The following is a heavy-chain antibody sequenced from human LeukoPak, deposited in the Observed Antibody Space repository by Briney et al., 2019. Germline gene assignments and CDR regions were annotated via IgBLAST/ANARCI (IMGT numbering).Heavy chain of an antibody. CDR3: ATDLPGYGDYEVLDP. J-gene: IGHJ5*02. CDR1: GYTLTELS. Sequence: ASVKVSCKVSGYTLTELSMHWVRQARGKGLEWMGGFDPEDGETTYAQKFQGRVTMTEDTSTDTAYMELSSLRSEDTAVYYCATDLPGYGDYEVLDPWGQGTLVTVSS. V-gene: IGHV1-24*01. D-gene: IGHD4-17*01. CDR2: FDPEDGET.